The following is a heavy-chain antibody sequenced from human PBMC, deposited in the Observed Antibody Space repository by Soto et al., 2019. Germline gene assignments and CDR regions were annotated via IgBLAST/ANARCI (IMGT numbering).Heavy chain of an antibody. D-gene: IGHD6-19*01. J-gene: IGHJ4*02. Sequence: GGSLRLSCASSGFTVSSNNMSWVRQAPGKGLEWVSVIYADGRTLYTDSVKGRFTFYRDSSKNTLYLQMNSLTAEDTAVYYCARARIGVAGFFDYWGQGTLVTVS. CDR1: GFTVSSNN. CDR2: IYADGRT. V-gene: IGHV3-66*01. CDR3: ARARIGVAGFFDY.